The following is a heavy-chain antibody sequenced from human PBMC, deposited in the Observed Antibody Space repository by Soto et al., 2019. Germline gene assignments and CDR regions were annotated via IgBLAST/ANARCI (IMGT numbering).Heavy chain of an antibody. CDR2: IYYSGST. D-gene: IGHD5-12*01. V-gene: IGHV4-59*08. CDR1: GGSISSYY. CDR3: ARGYEYFDY. J-gene: IGHJ4*02. Sequence: SETLSLTCTVSGGSISSYYWSWIRQPPGKGLESIGYIYYSGSTNYNPSLKSRVTISVDTSKNQLSLKLSSVTAADTAVYYCARGYEYFDYWGQGTLVTVSS.